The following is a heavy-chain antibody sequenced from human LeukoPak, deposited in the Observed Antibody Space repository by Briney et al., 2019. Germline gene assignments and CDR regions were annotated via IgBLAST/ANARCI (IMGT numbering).Heavy chain of an antibody. D-gene: IGHD3-9*01. CDR1: GYNFGSYW. V-gene: IGHV5-51*01. CDR3: ATPATAYSLFDY. Sequence: GASLKISCKGSGYNFGSYWIGWVRQLPGKGLEWMGMIYPGDSDTRYSPSFQGQVTISADKSISTAYLQWSSLKASDTAMYYCATPATAYSLFDYWGQGTLVTVSS. CDR2: IYPGDSDT. J-gene: IGHJ4*02.